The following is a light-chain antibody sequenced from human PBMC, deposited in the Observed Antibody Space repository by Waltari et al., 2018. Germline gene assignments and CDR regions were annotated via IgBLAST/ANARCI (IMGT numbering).Light chain of an antibody. CDR1: QSVSSY. CDR3: QQRSSWPIT. CDR2: DAS. Sequence: EIVLTQSPAILSLYAGEGATVSCRASQSVSSYLAWYQQKPGQAPRLLIYDASNRATGIPARFSGSGSGTDFTLTISSLEPEDFAVYYCQQRSSWPITFGQGTRLEIK. V-gene: IGKV3-11*01. J-gene: IGKJ5*01.